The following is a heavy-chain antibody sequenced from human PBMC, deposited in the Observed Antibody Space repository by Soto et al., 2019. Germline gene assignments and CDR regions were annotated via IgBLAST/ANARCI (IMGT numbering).Heavy chain of an antibody. V-gene: IGHV3-30*18. CDR2: ISYDGSNK. CDR3: AKLPRH. CDR1: GFTFSSYG. D-gene: IGHD2-15*01. J-gene: IGHJ4*02. Sequence: QVQLVASGGGVVQPGRSLRLSCAASGFTFSSYGIHWVRQAPGKGLEWVAVISYDGSNKYYADSVKGRFTISRDNSKNTLYLQMNSLGAEDTAVYYCAKLPRHWGQGNLVTVSS.